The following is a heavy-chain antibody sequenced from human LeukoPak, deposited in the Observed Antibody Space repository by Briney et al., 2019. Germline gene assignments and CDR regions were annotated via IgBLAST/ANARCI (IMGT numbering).Heavy chain of an antibody. Sequence: GGSLRLSCAASGFTLSSYGMHWVRQAPGKGLEWVSAISGSGGSTYYADSVKGRFTISRDNSKNTLYLQMNSLRAEDTAVYYCAKDLLRGVSPLDYWGQGTLVTVSS. J-gene: IGHJ4*02. CDR3: AKDLLRGVSPLDY. D-gene: IGHD3-10*01. CDR1: GFTLSSYG. V-gene: IGHV3-23*01. CDR2: ISGSGGST.